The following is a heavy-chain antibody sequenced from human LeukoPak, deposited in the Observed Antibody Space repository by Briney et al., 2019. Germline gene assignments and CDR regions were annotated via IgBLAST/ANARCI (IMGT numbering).Heavy chain of an antibody. D-gene: IGHD5-18*01. V-gene: IGHV1-18*01. J-gene: IGHJ4*02. CDR3: ARGPRFDRRGYSYGYWVTEDY. CDR1: GYTFTSYG. CDR2: ISAYNGNT. Sequence: ASVKVSCKASGYTFTSYGISWVRQAPGQGLEWMGLISAYNGNTNYAQKLQGRVTMTTDTSTSTAYMELRSLRSDDTAVYYCARGPRFDRRGYSYGYWVTEDYWGQGTLVTVSS.